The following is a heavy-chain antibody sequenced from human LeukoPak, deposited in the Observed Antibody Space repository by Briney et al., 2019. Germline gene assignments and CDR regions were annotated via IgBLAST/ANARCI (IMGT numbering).Heavy chain of an antibody. V-gene: IGHV3-48*03. CDR2: ISSSGGIV. Sequence: GGSLRLSCAASGTTFSNYEMNWVRQAPGKGLEWVSHISSSGGIVFYADSVKGRFTISRDNAKNSLYLQMNSLRAEDTAVYYCARWFCTSTSCHYYYYGMDVWGQGTTVTVSS. CDR1: GTTFSNYE. CDR3: ARWFCTSTSCHYYYYGMDV. D-gene: IGHD2-2*01. J-gene: IGHJ6*02.